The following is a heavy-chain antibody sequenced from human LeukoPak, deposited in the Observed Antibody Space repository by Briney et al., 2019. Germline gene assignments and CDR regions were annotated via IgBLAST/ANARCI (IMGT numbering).Heavy chain of an antibody. Sequence: GGSLRLSCAASGFTFDDYAMHWVRQAPGKGLEWVSGISWNSGSIGYADSVKGRFTISRDNAKNSLYPQMNSLRAEDTALYYCAATQGDYWGQGTLVTVSS. CDR3: AATQGDY. CDR1: GFTFDDYA. CDR2: ISWNSGSI. V-gene: IGHV3-9*01. J-gene: IGHJ4*02.